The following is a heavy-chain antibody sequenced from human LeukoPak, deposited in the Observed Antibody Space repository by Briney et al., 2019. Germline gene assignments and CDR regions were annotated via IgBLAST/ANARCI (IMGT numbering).Heavy chain of an antibody. J-gene: IGHJ6*02. CDR2: INPNSGGT. V-gene: IGHV1-2*02. CDR3: ARVRPITIFGVVSPMDV. D-gene: IGHD3-3*01. Sequence: ASVKVSCKASGYTFTGYYMHWVRQAPGQGLEWMGWINPNSGGTNYAQKFQGRVTMTRDTSISTAYMELSRLRSDDTAVYYCARVRPITIFGVVSPMDVWGQGTTVTVPS. CDR1: GYTFTGYY.